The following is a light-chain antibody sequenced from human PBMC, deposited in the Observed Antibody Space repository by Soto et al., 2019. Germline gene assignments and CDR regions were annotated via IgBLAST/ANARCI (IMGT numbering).Light chain of an antibody. CDR2: QTS. CDR3: HQRQSWTRT. J-gene: IGKJ1*01. V-gene: IGKV3D-11*03. CDR1: QYINTR. Sequence: EIVLTQSPGTLSSFPSDRVTLSCRASQYINTRLAWYQHRPGQAPRLLIYQTSLRAAGIPARFSASGSGTDFTLTISDVQNEDVALYYCHQRQSWTRTFGQGTKVDNK.